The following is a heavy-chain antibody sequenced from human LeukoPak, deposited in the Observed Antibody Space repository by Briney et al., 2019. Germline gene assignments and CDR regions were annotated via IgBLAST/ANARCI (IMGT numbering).Heavy chain of an antibody. D-gene: IGHD3-22*01. CDR3: ARSASYYDSSGYLDAFDI. J-gene: IGHJ3*02. Sequence: SETLSLICAVSGGSISSSNWWSWVRQPPGKGLEWIGEIYHSGSTNYNPSLKSRVTISVDKSKNQFSLKLSSVTAADTAVYYCARSASYYDSSGYLDAFDIWGQGTMVTVSS. CDR1: GGSISSSNW. CDR2: IYHSGST. V-gene: IGHV4-4*02.